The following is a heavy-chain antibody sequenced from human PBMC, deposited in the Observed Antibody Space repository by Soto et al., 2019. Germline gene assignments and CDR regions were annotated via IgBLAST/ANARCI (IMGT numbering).Heavy chain of an antibody. V-gene: IGHV3-11*06. CDR2: ISSSSSYT. J-gene: IGHJ6*02. Sequence: AGGSLRLSCAASGFTFSDYYMSWIRQAPGKGLEWVSYISSSSSYTNYADSVKGRFTISRDSAKNSLYLQMNSLRAEDTAVYYCTRAGRGAVVVGDLGYFYYGMDVWGQGTTVTVSS. D-gene: IGHD2-15*01. CDR3: TRAGRGAVVVGDLGYFYYGMDV. CDR1: GFTFSDYY.